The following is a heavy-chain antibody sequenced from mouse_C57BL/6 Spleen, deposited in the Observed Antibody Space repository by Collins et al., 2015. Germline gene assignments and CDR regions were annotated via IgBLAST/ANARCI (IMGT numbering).Heavy chain of an antibody. V-gene: IGHV1-54*01. CDR1: GYAFTNYL. D-gene: IGHD1-1*01. Sequence: QVQLQQSGAELVRPGTSVKVSCKASGYAFTNYLIEWVKQRPGQGLEWIGVINPGSGGTNYNEKFKGKATLTADKSSSTAYMQLSSLTSEDSAVYFCARTTTVVPWYFDVWGTGTTVTVSS. CDR2: INPGSGGT. CDR3: ARTTTVVPWYFDV. J-gene: IGHJ1*03.